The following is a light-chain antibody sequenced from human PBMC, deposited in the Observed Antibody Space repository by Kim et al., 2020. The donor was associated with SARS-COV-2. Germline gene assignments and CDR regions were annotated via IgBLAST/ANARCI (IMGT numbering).Light chain of an antibody. CDR3: QQLNRYPWT. V-gene: IGKV1-9*01. CDR2: GAS. J-gene: IGKJ1*01. CDR1: QGINNY. Sequence: IQLTQSPSSLSASVGDRVIITCRASQGINNYLAWYQQKPGKGPKLLIYGASTLQSGVPSRFSGSGSGTDFTLTISSLQPEDFAIYHCQQLNRYPWTFGQGTKVEIK.